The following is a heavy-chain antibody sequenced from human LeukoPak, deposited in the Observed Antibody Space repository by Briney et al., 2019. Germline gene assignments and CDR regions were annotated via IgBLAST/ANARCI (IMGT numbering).Heavy chain of an antibody. J-gene: IGHJ5*02. V-gene: IGHV3-30*02. D-gene: IGHD6-13*01. Sequence: PGGSLRLSCAASGFTFSDFGMHWVRQAPGKGLEWVAFIRNDGSKDYYPDSVKGRFTISRGNSRTTLYLQMHSLRIEDTAVYYCVKGGSSSHNWFDPWGQGILVTVSS. CDR1: GFTFSDFG. CDR3: VKGGSSSHNWFDP. CDR2: IRNDGSKD.